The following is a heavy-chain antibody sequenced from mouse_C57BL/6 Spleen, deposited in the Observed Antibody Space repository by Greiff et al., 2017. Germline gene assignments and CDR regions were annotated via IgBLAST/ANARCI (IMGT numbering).Heavy chain of an antibody. Sequence: EVQLQESGAELVKPGASVKLSCTASGFNIKDYYMHWVKQRTEQGLEWIGRIDPEDGDTKYAPKFQGKATITADTSSNTAYLQLSSLTSEDTAVYYCAPYSNYGYLEVWGTGTTVTVSS. CDR1: GFNIKDYY. D-gene: IGHD2-5*01. J-gene: IGHJ1*03. CDR2: IDPEDGDT. CDR3: APYSNYGYLEV. V-gene: IGHV14-2*01.